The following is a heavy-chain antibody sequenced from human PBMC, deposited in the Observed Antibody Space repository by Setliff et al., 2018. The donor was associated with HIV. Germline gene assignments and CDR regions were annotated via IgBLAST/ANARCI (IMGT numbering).Heavy chain of an antibody. CDR2: ISSSGDK. J-gene: IGHJ5*02. CDR3: AKDRDYGDNLLLLNWFDP. V-gene: IGHV3-23*01. Sequence: GALRLSCAASGFTFPNFGMSWVRQAPGKGLEWVSGISSSGDKYYADSVKGRFTISRDNSKNTLYLQMNSLRGEDTAVYHCAKDRDYGDNLLLLNWFDPWGQGTLVTVSS. CDR1: GFTFPNFG. D-gene: IGHD4-17*01.